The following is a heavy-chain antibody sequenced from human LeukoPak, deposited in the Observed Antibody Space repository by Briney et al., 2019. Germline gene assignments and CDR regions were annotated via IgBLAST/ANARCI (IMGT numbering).Heavy chain of an antibody. CDR3: ARVSAITGATDALDF. J-gene: IGHJ3*01. CDR1: GFTFSDHF. V-gene: IGHV3-72*01. D-gene: IGHD1-20*01. Sequence: GGSLRLSCAASGFTFSDHFMDWVRQAPGKGLEWVGRIRKKPNSYTTEYAASVKGRFTISREDSKNSLYLQMNSLEAEDTGVYYCARVSAITGATDALDFWGQGAMVTVSP. CDR2: IRKKPNSYTT.